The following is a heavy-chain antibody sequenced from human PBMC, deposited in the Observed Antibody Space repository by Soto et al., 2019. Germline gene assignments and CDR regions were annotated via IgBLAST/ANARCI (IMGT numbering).Heavy chain of an antibody. CDR3: ARQIYDSDTGPNFQYYFDS. CDR1: GYSFTRYW. Sequence: PGASLKISCKGSGYSFTRYWISWVRQMPGKGLEWMGRIDPSDSYTNYGPSFQGHVTMSVDKSTSTAYLQWSSLKASDTAMYYCARQIYDSDTGPNFQYYFDSWGQGTPVTVSS. J-gene: IGHJ4*02. CDR2: IDPSDSYT. V-gene: IGHV5-10-1*01. D-gene: IGHD3-22*01.